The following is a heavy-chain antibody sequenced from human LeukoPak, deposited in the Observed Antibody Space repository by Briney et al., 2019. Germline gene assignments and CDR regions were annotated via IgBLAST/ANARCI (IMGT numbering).Heavy chain of an antibody. D-gene: IGHD3-22*01. Sequence: PGGSLRLSCAASGFTFSSYWMSWVRQAPGKGLEWVANIKQDGSEKYYVDSVRGRFTISRDNAKNSLYLQMNGLRAEDTAVYYCAREWIYYDDSGGFAIDYWGQGTLVTVSS. CDR2: IKQDGSEK. CDR3: AREWIYYDDSGGFAIDY. CDR1: GFTFSSYW. J-gene: IGHJ4*02. V-gene: IGHV3-7*01.